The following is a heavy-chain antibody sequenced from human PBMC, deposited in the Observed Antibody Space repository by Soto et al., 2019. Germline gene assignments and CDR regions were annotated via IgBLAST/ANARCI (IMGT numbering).Heavy chain of an antibody. CDR1: GYTFTSYY. D-gene: IGHD2-2*01. CDR3: ARRQDIVLVPAHPTLSGGFDP. J-gene: IGHJ5*02. CDR2: INPSGGST. Sequence: ASVKVSCKASGYTFTSYYMHWVRQAPGQGLEWMGIINPSGGSTSYAQKFQGRVTMTRVTSTSTVYMELSSLRSEDTAVYYCARRQDIVLVPAHPTLSGGFDPWGQGTLVTVSS. V-gene: IGHV1-46*01.